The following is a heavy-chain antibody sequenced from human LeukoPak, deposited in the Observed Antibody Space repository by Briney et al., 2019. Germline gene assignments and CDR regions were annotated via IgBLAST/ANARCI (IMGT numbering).Heavy chain of an antibody. Sequence: GGSLRLSCVDSGFTFSSYTMSCDRQAPGKGLEWVAKINQYGTEKYYVDSVKGRFTISRDNAKNSLYLQMNSLRADDTAVYYLAGEVRDLPYWGQGTLVTVSS. J-gene: IGHJ4*02. CDR2: INQYGTEK. CDR1: GFTFSSYT. D-gene: IGHD3-10*01. CDR3: AGEVRDLPY. V-gene: IGHV3-7*04.